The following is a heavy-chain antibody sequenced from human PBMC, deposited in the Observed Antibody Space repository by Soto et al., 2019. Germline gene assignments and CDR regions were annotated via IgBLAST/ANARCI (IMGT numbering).Heavy chain of an antibody. CDR1: GFTFSSYA. CDR3: VKDDRILGRRYFDL. D-gene: IGHD2-15*01. Sequence: EEQLLESGGGLIQPGGSLRLACAASGFTFSSYAMTWVRQAPGKGLAWVSSISFSDGGTYYADSVKGRLTISRDNSKNTLFLQMNRLRVEDTAVYYCVKDDRILGRRYFDLWGRGTLVTVSS. J-gene: IGHJ2*01. V-gene: IGHV3-23*01. CDR2: ISFSDGGT.